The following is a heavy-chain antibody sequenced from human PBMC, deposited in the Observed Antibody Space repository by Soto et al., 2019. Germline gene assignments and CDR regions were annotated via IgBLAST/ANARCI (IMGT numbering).Heavy chain of an antibody. CDR2: ISYDGGKK. V-gene: IGHV3-30-3*01. J-gene: IGHJ6*02. CDR3: ATLSAIVPTSITSYDYYGMDV. CDR1: GFTFSNYG. D-gene: IGHD2-8*01. Sequence: QPGGSLRLSCAASGFTFSNYGMHWVRQAPGKGLEWVAVISYDGGKKYYVDSVKGRFTISRDNSKNTLNLQMNSLRAEDTAVYSCATLSAIVPTSITSYDYYGMDVCGQGTTVTVSS.